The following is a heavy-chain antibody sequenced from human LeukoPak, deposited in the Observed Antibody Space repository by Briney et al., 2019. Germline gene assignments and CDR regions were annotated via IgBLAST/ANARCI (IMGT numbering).Heavy chain of an antibody. CDR2: ISSSSSYI. CDR1: GFTVTTLA. D-gene: IGHD6-13*01. V-gene: IGHV3-21*04. J-gene: IGHJ4*02. Sequence: GGSLRLSCAASGFTVTTLAMTWVRQAPGKGLEWVPSISSSSSYIYYADSVKGRFTISRDNAKNSLYLQMNSLRAEDTAVYYCAKDLDQRIAAAGTDYWGQGTLVTVSS. CDR3: AKDLDQRIAAAGTDY.